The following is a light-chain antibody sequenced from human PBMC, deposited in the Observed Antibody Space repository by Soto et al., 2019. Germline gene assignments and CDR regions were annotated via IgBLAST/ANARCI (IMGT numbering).Light chain of an antibody. CDR3: QQYGSSPLT. Sequence: EIVLTQSPGTLSLSPGERATLSCRASQSVRSNFLAWNQQKPGQAPRLLIYGASSRATGIPDRFSGSGSGTDFTLTISRLEPEDFAVYYCQQYGSSPLTFGGGTKVDIK. V-gene: IGKV3-20*01. CDR2: GAS. CDR1: QSVRSNF. J-gene: IGKJ4*01.